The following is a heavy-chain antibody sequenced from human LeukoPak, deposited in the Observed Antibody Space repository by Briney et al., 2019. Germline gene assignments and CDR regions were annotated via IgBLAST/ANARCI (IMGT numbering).Heavy chain of an antibody. Sequence: ASVKVSCKASGYTFTGYYMHWVRQAPGQGLEWMGWINPNSGGTNYAQKFQGRVTMTRDTSISTAYMEPSRLRSDDTAVYYCARAVWVHNWFDPWGQGTLVTVSS. J-gene: IGHJ5*02. CDR1: GYTFTGYY. D-gene: IGHD3-16*01. CDR2: INPNSGGT. CDR3: ARAVWVHNWFDP. V-gene: IGHV1-2*02.